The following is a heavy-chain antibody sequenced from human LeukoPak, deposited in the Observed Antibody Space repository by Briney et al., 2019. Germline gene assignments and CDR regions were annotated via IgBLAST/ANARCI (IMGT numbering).Heavy chain of an antibody. Sequence: GGSLRLSCAASGFTFSSYSMNWVRQAPGKGLEWVSSISSSSYIYYADSVKGRFTISRDNAKNSLYLQMNSLRAEDTAVYYCARDEDSSSSGFDYWGQGTLVTVSS. CDR1: GFTFSSYS. V-gene: IGHV3-21*01. CDR3: ARDEDSSSSGFDY. CDR2: ISSSSYI. D-gene: IGHD6-6*01. J-gene: IGHJ4*02.